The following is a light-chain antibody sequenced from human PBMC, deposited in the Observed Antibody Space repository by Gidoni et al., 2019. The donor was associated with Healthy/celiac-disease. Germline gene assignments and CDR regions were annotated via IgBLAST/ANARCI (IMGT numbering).Light chain of an antibody. V-gene: IGLV1-44*01. CDR3: AAWDDSLNGHVV. CDR1: SSNIGRNT. J-gene: IGLJ2*01. Sequence: QSVLTQPPSASGTLGQRVTISCSGSSSNIGRNTVNWYQQRPGTAPKLLIYSNNQRPSGVPDRFSGSKSGTSASLAISGLQSEDEADYYCAAWDDSLNGHVVFGGGTKLTVL. CDR2: SNN.